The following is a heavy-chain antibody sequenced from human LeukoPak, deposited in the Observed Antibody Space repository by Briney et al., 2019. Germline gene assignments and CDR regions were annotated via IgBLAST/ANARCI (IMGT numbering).Heavy chain of an antibody. CDR2: ISSSSSYI. V-gene: IGHV3-21*01. Sequence: GGSLRLSCAASGFTFSSYSMNWVRQAPGKGLEWVSSISSSSSYIYYADSVKGRFTISRDNAKNSLYLQMNSLRAEDTAVYYCARDPSAYSYGGDYWGQGTLVTVSS. CDR3: ARDPSAYSYGGDY. CDR1: GFTFSSYS. J-gene: IGHJ4*02. D-gene: IGHD5-18*01.